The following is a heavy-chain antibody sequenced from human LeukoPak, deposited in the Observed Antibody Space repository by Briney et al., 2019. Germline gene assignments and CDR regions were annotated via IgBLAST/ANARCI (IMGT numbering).Heavy chain of an antibody. D-gene: IGHD6-13*01. V-gene: IGHV3-7*01. CDR1: GFTVSSNY. CDR3: ARESYSSSWYYFDY. J-gene: IGHJ4*02. Sequence: QPGGSLRLSCAASGFTVSSNYMSWVRQAPGKGLEWVANIKQDGSEKYYVDSVKGRFTISRDNAKNSLYLQMNSLRAEDTAVYYCARESYSSSWYYFDYWGQGTLVTVSS. CDR2: IKQDGSEK.